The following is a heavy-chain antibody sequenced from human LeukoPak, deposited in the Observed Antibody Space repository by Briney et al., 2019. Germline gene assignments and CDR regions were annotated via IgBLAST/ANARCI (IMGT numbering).Heavy chain of an antibody. V-gene: IGHV3-11*01. CDR1: GFTFSDYY. D-gene: IGHD1-7*01. CDR2: ISSSGSTI. CDR3: ARDSPKLYYYYGMDV. J-gene: IGHJ6*04. Sequence: GGSLRLSCAASGFTFSDYYMSWIRQAPGKGREWVSYISSSGSTIYYADSVKGRFTISRDNAKNSLYLQMNSLRAEDTAVYYCARDSPKLYYYYGMDVWGKGTTVTVSS.